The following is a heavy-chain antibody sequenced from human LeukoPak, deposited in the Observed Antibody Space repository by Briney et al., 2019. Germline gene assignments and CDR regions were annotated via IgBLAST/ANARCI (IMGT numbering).Heavy chain of an antibody. CDR2: IYSGGST. CDR1: GFTVSSNY. D-gene: IGHD3-10*01. Sequence: PGGSLRLSCAASGFTVSSNYMSWVRQAPGKGLEWVSVIYSGGSTYYADSVKGRFTISRDNSKNTLYLQMGSLRAEDMAVYYCARIQARGGYFDYWGQGTLVTVSS. V-gene: IGHV3-53*05. J-gene: IGHJ4*02. CDR3: ARIQARGGYFDY.